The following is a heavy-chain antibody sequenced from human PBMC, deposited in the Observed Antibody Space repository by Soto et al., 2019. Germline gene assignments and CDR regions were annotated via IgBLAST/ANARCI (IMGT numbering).Heavy chain of an antibody. J-gene: IGHJ5*02. V-gene: IGHV4-39*01. CDR1: GVSIGSNIYY. Sequence: PSETLSLTCTVSGVSIGSNIYYWGWIRQPPGKGLEWIGTVFYSGTTYHNPSLKSRVTISIDRSKNQFSLKMSSVTAADTAVYYCARHVSAPYTYVPGGTWFDPWGQGALVTVSS. CDR3: ARHVSAPYTYVPGGTWFDP. CDR2: VFYSGTT. D-gene: IGHD5-18*01.